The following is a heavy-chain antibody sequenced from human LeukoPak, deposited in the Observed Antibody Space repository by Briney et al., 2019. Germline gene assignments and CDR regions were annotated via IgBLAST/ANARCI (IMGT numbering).Heavy chain of an antibody. CDR2: IYPGDSDT. J-gene: IGHJ6*02. V-gene: IGHV5-51*01. CDR3: ARRSAYYDSSGYIMGYYYGMDV. D-gene: IGHD3-22*01. Sequence: GESLKISCKGSGYSFTSYWIGWVRQMLGKGLEWMGIIYPGDSDTRYSPSFQGQVTISADKSISTAYLQWSSLKASDTAMYYCARRSAYYDSSGYIMGYYYGMDVWGQGTTVTVSS. CDR1: GYSFTSYW.